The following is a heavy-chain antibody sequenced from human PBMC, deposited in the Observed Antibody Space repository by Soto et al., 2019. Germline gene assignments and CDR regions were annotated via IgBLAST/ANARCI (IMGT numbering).Heavy chain of an antibody. CDR1: GYTFTGYY. CDR2: INPNSGGT. CDR3: ARSGLYRRSWRNYYFDY. Sequence: ASVKVSCKASGYTFTGYYMHWVRQAPGQGLEWMGWINPNSGGTNYAQKFQGRVTMTRDTSISTAYMELSRLRSDDTAVYYCARSGLYRRSWRNYYFDYWGQGTLVTVSS. D-gene: IGHD6-13*01. V-gene: IGHV1-2*02. J-gene: IGHJ4*02.